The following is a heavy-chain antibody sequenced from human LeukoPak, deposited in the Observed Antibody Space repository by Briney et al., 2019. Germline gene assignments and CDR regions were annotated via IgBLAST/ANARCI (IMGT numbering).Heavy chain of an antibody. CDR2: IYSGGST. CDR3: ARSTGGRVLNAFDI. Sequence: GGSLRLSCAASGFTVSSNYMSWVRQAPGKGLEWVSVIYSGGSTYYADSVKGRFTISRDNSKNTLYLQMNSLRAEDTAVYYCARSTGGRVLNAFDIWGQGTMVTVSS. V-gene: IGHV3-53*01. J-gene: IGHJ3*02. CDR1: GFTVSSNY. D-gene: IGHD1-1*01.